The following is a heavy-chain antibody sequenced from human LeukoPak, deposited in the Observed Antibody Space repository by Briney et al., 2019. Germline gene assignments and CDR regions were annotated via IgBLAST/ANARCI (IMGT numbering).Heavy chain of an antibody. CDR1: GGSISSYY. D-gene: IGHD6-19*01. Sequence: SETLSLTCTVSGGSISSYYWSWIRQPAGKGLEWIGRIYTSGSTNYNPSLKSRVTMSVDTSKYQFSLKLSSVTAADTAVYYCARGRDSSGWYDYWGQGTLVTVSS. CDR2: IYTSGST. V-gene: IGHV4-4*07. CDR3: ARGRDSSGWYDY. J-gene: IGHJ4*02.